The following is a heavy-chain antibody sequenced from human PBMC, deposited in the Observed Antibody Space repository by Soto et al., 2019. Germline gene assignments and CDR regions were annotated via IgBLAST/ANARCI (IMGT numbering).Heavy chain of an antibody. CDR2: ISSSSSTI. J-gene: IGHJ6*02. CDR3: ARDNPRSSGWDV. CDR1: GFTLSSYS. Sequence: EVQLVESGGGLVQTGGSLRLSCEASGFTLSSYSMNWARQAPGQGLEWVSYISSSSSTIYYADSVKGRFTISRDNAKNSLYLQMNSLRDEETAVYYCARDNPRSSGWDVWGQGTTVTVSS. V-gene: IGHV3-48*02.